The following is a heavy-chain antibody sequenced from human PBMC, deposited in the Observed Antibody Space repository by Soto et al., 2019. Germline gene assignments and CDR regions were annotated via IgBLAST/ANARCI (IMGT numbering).Heavy chain of an antibody. J-gene: IGHJ4*02. CDR1: GFTFSSYA. Sequence: QVQLVESGGGVVQPGRSLRLSCAASGFTFSSYAMHWVRQAPGKGLEWEAVITYDGSNKYYADSVKGRFTISRDNSKNTLYLQMNSLRAEDTAVYYCARDYGDYWGQGTLVTVSS. D-gene: IGHD4-17*01. CDR3: ARDYGDY. CDR2: ITYDGSNK. V-gene: IGHV3-30-3*01.